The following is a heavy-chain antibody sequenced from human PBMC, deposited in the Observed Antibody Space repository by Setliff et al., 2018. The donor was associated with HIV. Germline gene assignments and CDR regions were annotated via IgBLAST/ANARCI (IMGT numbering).Heavy chain of an antibody. J-gene: IGHJ6*03. V-gene: IGHV4-59*12. CDR2: IFYSGST. CDR3: VRVSCSSWYSIPRNYYYSMDV. D-gene: IGHD6-13*01. Sequence: ETLSLTCTVSGGSISSYYWSWIRQPPGEGLEWIGYIFYSGSTNYNPSLKSRVTISLDTSKNQFSLKLTSVTAADTAVYYCVRVSCSSWYSIPRNYYYSMDVWGEGTTVTVSS. CDR1: GGSISSYY.